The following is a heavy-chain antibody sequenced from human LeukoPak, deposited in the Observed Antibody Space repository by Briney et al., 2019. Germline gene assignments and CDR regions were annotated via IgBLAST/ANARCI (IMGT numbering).Heavy chain of an antibody. CDR3: AKVPGVVTMVRGGEGYFDY. Sequence: PGGSLRLSCAASGFTFSSYAMSWIRQAPGKGLEWVSAISGSGGSTYYADSVKGRFTISRDNSKNTLYLQMNSLRAEDTAVYYCAKVPGVVTMVRGGEGYFDYWGQGTLVTVSS. CDR1: GFTFSSYA. D-gene: IGHD3-10*01. CDR2: ISGSGGST. V-gene: IGHV3-23*01. J-gene: IGHJ4*02.